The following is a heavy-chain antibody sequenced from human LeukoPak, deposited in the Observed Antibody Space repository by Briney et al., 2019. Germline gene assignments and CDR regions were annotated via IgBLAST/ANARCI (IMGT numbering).Heavy chain of an antibody. CDR1: GYTFTSYG. D-gene: IGHD3-3*01. CDR3: AREGGTYYDFWSGYKI. Sequence: GASVKVSCKASGYTFTSYGISWVRQAPGQGLEWMGGIIPIFGAPNYAQKFQGRVTITADESTSTAYMELSSLRSEDMAVYYCAREGGTYYDFWSGYKIWGQGTLVTVSS. J-gene: IGHJ4*02. CDR2: IIPIFGAP. V-gene: IGHV1-69*13.